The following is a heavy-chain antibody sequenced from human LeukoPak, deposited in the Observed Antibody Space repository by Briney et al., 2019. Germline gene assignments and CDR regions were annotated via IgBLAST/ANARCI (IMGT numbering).Heavy chain of an antibody. J-gene: IGHJ4*02. CDR2: IYHSGST. CDR3: ARGRGVAARPRAWYFDY. V-gene: IGHV4-34*01. CDR1: GGSFSVDY. Sequence: SETLSLTCAVYGGSFSVDYWSWIREPPGKRLEWIGEIYHSGSTNYNPYLKSRVTISVDTSKNQLSLKLSSVPAADTAVYYCARGRGVAARPRAWYFDYWGQGTLVTVSS. D-gene: IGHD6-6*01.